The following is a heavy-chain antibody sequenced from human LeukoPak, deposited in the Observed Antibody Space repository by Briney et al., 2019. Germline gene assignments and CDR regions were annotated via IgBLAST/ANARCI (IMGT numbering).Heavy chain of an antibody. V-gene: IGHV3-13*01. CDR1: GFTFIDYD. CDR3: ARGGIQVSGIDEFDY. CDR2: IGIRGDT. Sequence: GGSLRLSCAASGFTFIDYDMHWVRQVIGKGPEWVSAIGIRGDTHYSGSVKGRFAISRENAESSLYLQMNSLRAEGTAVYYCARGGIQVSGIDEFDYWGQGTLVTVSS. D-gene: IGHD6-19*01. J-gene: IGHJ4*02.